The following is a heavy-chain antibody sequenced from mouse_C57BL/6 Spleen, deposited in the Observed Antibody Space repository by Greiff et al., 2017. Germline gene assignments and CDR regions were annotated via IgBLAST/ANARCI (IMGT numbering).Heavy chain of an antibody. V-gene: IGHV1-52*01. Sequence: VKLQQPGAELVRPGSSVKLSCKASGYTFTSYWMHWVKQRPIQGLEWIGNIDPSDSETHYNQKFKDKATLTVDKSSSTAYMQLSSLTSEDSAVYYCARSGVNWDEVAYWGQGTLVTVSA. D-gene: IGHD4-1*01. CDR1: GYTFTSYW. J-gene: IGHJ3*01. CDR2: IDPSDSET. CDR3: ARSGVNWDEVAY.